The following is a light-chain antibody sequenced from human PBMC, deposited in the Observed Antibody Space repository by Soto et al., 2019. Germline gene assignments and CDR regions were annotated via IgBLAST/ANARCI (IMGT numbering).Light chain of an antibody. CDR3: HQSHSWPRT. J-gene: IGKJ1*01. CDR2: AAS. Sequence: DILRTQSLPTLSFSPGDIATLSCRASQSVSSNLDWYQQKPGKAPRLLIYAASSRATGIPARFSASGSGTDFTLTISDVQPEDFALYYCHQSHSWPRTFGQGTKVDIK. V-gene: IGKV3-15*01. CDR1: QSVSSN.